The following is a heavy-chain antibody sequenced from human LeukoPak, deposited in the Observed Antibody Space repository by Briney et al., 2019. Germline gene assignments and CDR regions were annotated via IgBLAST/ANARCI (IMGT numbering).Heavy chain of an antibody. J-gene: IGHJ4*02. D-gene: IGHD1-1*01. CDR1: GYTFTSYD. CDR2: TNPNSGNT. V-gene: IGHV1-8*01. CDR3: ARTSTGTRGGYDV. Sequence: GASVKVSCRASGYTFTSYDINWVRQASGEGLEWMGWTNPNSGNTGFTQKFQGRVTVTRSTSISTAYMELSSLTSDDTAVYYCARTSTGTRGGYDVWGQGTLVTVSS.